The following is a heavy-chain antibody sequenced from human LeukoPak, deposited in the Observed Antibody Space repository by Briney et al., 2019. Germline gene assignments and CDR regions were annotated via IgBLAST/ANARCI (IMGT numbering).Heavy chain of an antibody. CDR1: GASINSDTYY. J-gene: IGHJ4*02. D-gene: IGHD1/OR15-1a*01. Sequence: PSETLSLTCTVCGASINSDTYYWGWSRQPPGKGLEWIGTHSHSGSAYYNPSLRSRITMSLDTSENQLSLKLYSVTAADTAIYYCARYQTGTMFAVWGQGTLVTISS. CDR2: HSHSGSA. CDR3: ARYQTGTMFAV. V-gene: IGHV4-39*07.